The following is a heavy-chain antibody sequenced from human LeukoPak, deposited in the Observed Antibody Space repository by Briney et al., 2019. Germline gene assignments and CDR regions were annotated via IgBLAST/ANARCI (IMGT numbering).Heavy chain of an antibody. J-gene: IGHJ6*03. V-gene: IGHV1-18*01. Sequence: ASVKVSCKASGYTFCSYGISWVRPAPGQGLEWMRWISTYNGDTHYAQKFQGRVTMTTDTSTSTAYMELRSLRSDDTAMYYCARRGGKNYGDYLLYYYYMDVWGKGTTVTVSS. CDR3: ARRGGKNYGDYLLYYYYMDV. CDR1: GYTFCSYG. D-gene: IGHD4-17*01. CDR2: ISTYNGDT.